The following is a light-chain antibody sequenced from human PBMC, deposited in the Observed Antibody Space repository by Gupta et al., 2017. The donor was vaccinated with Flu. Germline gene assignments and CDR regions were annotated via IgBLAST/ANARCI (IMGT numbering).Light chain of an antibody. CDR3: QSYDTTLSAVV. Sequence: QSVLPQPPSVSGAPGQRVTISCTGGSSNIGAGYDVHWYQQFPGTAPKLLIYVNTNRPSGVPDRFSGSKSGASASLAITGLHVEDEADYYCQSYDTTLSAVVFGGGTKLTVL. CDR2: VNT. CDR1: SSNIGAGYD. J-gene: IGLJ2*01. V-gene: IGLV1-40*01.